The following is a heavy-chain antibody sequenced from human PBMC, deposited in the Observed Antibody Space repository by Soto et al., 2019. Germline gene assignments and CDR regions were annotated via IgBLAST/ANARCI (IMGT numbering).Heavy chain of an antibody. V-gene: IGHV5-10-1*01. CDR1: GYRFSNYW. CDR2: IDPGDSYI. J-gene: IGHJ6*02. CDR3: ARDEDQWLVHGMEV. Sequence: EALKISCLASGYRFSNYWIAWVRLVPGRGLEWTGSIDPGDSYINYLPSFQGHVVISPDNSSGTAYLPLSTLKASDPASHYCARDEDQWLVHGMEVLDQGTTVTVSS. D-gene: IGHD6-19*01.